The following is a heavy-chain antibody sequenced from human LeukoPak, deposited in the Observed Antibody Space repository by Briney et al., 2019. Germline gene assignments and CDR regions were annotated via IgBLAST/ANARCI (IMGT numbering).Heavy chain of an antibody. CDR3: ASLYDSTGFCFDY. CDR1: GFRFSDYY. CDR2: ISGSGDAI. V-gene: IGHV3-11*01. D-gene: IGHD3-22*01. Sequence: GGSLRLSCVVSGFRFSDYYMSWIRQTPGKGLELISYISGSGDAIYYADSVKGRFTISRDNAKNSLYLQLDNLSAEDTAFYYCASLYDSTGFCFDYWGQGALVTVS. J-gene: IGHJ4*02.